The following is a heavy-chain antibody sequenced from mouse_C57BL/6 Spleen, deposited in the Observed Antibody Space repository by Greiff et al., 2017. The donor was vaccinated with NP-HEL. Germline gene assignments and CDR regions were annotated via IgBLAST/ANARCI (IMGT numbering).Heavy chain of an antibody. CDR2: INPYNGGT. CDR1: GYTFTDYY. Sequence: EVQLQQSGPVLVKPGASVKMSCKASGYTFTDYYMNWVKQSHGKSLEWIGVINPYNGGTSYNQKFKGKATLTVDKSSSTAYMELNSLTSEDYAVYYCARLKDSSGYGFAYWGQGTLVTVSA. J-gene: IGHJ3*01. D-gene: IGHD3-2*02. V-gene: IGHV1-19*01. CDR3: ARLKDSSGYGFAY.